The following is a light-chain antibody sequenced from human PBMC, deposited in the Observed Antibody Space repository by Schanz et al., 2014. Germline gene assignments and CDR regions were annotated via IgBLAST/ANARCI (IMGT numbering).Light chain of an antibody. J-gene: IGLJ2*01. Sequence: QSALTQPRSVSGSPGQSVAISCTGTSSDVGGYNYVSWYQRHPGKAPKLMIHDVTNRPSGVSDRFSGSKSGNTASLTISRLQAEDEADYYCSSYTTSSTLRVVFGGGTKLTVL. CDR2: DVT. CDR1: SSDVGGYNY. CDR3: SSYTTSSTLRVV. V-gene: IGLV2-14*03.